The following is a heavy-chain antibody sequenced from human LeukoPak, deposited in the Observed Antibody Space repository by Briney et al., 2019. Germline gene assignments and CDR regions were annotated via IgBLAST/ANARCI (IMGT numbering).Heavy chain of an antibody. CDR3: ASTQTFDY. CDR2: IQRDGSEQ. Sequence: PSETLSLTCTVSGGSISSSSYYWGWVRQAPGKGLEWVANIQRDGSEQYYVDSVKGRFTISRDNAKNSLYLQMNSLRAEDTAVYYCASTQTFDYWGQGTLVTVSS. CDR1: GGSISSSSYY. V-gene: IGHV3-7*01. J-gene: IGHJ4*02.